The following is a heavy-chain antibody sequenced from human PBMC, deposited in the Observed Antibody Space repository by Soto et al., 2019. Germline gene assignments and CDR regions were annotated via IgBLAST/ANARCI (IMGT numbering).Heavy chain of an antibody. CDR3: ARGGEPLGYYGLDV. J-gene: IGHJ6*02. V-gene: IGHV4-61*01. CDR2: MYYTGVT. CDR1: GGSVRSGNHF. Sequence: PSETLSLTCSVSGGSVRSGNHFCNWIRQPPGRGLEWLGYMYYTGVTNYNPSLKSRVSMSVDTSRDQFSLNLTSLTAADTAVYYCARGGEPLGYYGLDVWGQGTTVTVSS.